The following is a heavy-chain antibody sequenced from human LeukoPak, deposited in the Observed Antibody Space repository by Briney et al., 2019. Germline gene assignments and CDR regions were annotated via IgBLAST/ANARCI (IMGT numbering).Heavy chain of an antibody. CDR3: ARGRVGATTSFYYYYYMDV. V-gene: IGHV4-39*06. D-gene: IGHD1-26*01. J-gene: IGHJ6*03. CDR2: IYYSGRT. CDR1: GGSISSSNYY. Sequence: SETLSLTCTVSGGSISSSNYYWGWIRQPPGKGLEWYGSIYYSGRTYYNPSIKSRVTISVDTSKSQFPLKLSSVTASDTAVYYCARGRVGATTSFYYYYYMDVWGKGTTVTVSS.